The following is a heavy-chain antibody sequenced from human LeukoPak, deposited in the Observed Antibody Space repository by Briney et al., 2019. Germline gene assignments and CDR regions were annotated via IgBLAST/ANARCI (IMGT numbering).Heavy chain of an antibody. CDR3: AKDTSTEVGALDY. CDR2: ISSSGSTI. D-gene: IGHD1-26*01. V-gene: IGHV3-48*03. CDR1: GFTFSSYE. J-gene: IGHJ4*02. Sequence: PGGSLRLSCAASGFTFSSYEMNWVRQAPGKGLEWVSYISSSGSTIYYADSVKGRFTISRDNSKNTLYLQMDSLRAEDTAVYYCAKDTSTEVGALDYWGQGTLVTVSS.